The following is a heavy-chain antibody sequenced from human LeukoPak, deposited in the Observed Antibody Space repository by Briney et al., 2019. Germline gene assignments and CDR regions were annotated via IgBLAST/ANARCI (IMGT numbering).Heavy chain of an antibody. CDR1: GFTFSSYA. Sequence: GGSLSLSCAASGFTFSSYAMSWVRQAPGKGLEWVSAISGSGGSTYYADSVKGQFTISRDNSKNTLYLQMNSLRAEDTAVYYCAKNYDSSGYYWDYWGQGTLVTVSS. CDR2: ISGSGGST. D-gene: IGHD3-22*01. V-gene: IGHV3-23*01. J-gene: IGHJ4*02. CDR3: AKNYDSSGYYWDY.